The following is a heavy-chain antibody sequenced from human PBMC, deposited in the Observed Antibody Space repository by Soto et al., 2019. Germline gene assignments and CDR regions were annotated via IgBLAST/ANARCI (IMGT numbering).Heavy chain of an antibody. Sequence: GGSLRLSCAASGFTFSSYAMHWVRQAPGKGLEWVAVISYDGSNKYYADSVKGRFTISRDNSKNTLYLQMNSLRAEDTAVYYCARTGGWELPQDVWGQGTTVTVSS. V-gene: IGHV3-30-3*01. J-gene: IGHJ6*02. CDR3: ARTGGWELPQDV. CDR2: ISYDGSNK. CDR1: GFTFSSYA. D-gene: IGHD1-26*01.